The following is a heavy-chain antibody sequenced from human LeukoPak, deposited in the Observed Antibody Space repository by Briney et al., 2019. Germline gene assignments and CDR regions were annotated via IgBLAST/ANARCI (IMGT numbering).Heavy chain of an antibody. CDR3: ARRTHGAFAI. Sequence: GGSLRLSCAASGFPFSDHEMNWVRQAPGKGLEWVSYISSSGSDKYYPDSVKGRFTISRDNAKNSLYLQMISLRAEDTAVYYCARRTHGAFAIWGQGTKVTVSS. D-gene: IGHD5-24*01. V-gene: IGHV3-48*03. CDR2: ISSSGSDK. J-gene: IGHJ3*02. CDR1: GFPFSDHE.